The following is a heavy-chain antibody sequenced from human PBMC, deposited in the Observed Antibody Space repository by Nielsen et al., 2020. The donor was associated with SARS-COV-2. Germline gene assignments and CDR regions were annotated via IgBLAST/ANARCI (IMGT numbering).Heavy chain of an antibody. J-gene: IGHJ6*02. CDR3: AGSLDCSSTSCYVLWGYYYYGMDV. Sequence: WIRQPPGKGLEWIGYIYYSGSTNYNPSLKSRVTISVDTSKNQFSLKLSSVTAADTAVYYCAGSLDCSSTSCYVLWGYYYYGMDVRGQGTTVTVSS. V-gene: IGHV4-59*08. D-gene: IGHD2-2*01. CDR2: IYYSGST.